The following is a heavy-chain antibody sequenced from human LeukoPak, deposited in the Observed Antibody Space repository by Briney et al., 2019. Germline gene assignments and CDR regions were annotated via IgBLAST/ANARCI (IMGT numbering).Heavy chain of an antibody. CDR1: GFTFSSYG. CDR2: IRYDGSNK. Sequence: GGSLRLSCAASGFTFSSYGMHWVRQAPGKGLEWVAFIRYDGSNKYYADSVKGRFTISRDNSKNTLYLQMNSLRAEDTAVYYCAKDPQKWESYFDYWGQGTLVSVSS. D-gene: IGHD1-26*01. V-gene: IGHV3-30*02. J-gene: IGHJ4*02. CDR3: AKDPQKWESYFDY.